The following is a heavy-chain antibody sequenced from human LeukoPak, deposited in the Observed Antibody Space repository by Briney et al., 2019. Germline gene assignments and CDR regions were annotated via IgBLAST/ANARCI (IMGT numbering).Heavy chain of an antibody. CDR3: APGDSLNWFDP. CDR1: GFTFSSYS. D-gene: IGHD1-1*01. J-gene: IGHJ5*02. V-gene: IGHV3-23*01. CDR2: ISGSGGST. Sequence: GGSLRLSCAASGFTFSSYSMSWVRQAPGKGLEWVSAISGSGGSTYYADSVKGRFTISRDNSENTLYLQMNSLRAEDTAVYYCAPGDSLNWFDPWGQGTLVTVSS.